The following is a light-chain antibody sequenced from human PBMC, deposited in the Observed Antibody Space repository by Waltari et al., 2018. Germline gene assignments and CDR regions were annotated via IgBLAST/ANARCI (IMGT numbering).Light chain of an antibody. CDR3: QSYDNSLSVWV. CDR1: RSNIGAGHD. J-gene: IGLJ3*02. Sequence: QSVLTQPPSVSGAPGQRVNISCIGSRSNIGAGHDVHWYQQLPGTAPKLLIYGNSNRPSGVPDRFSGSKSGTSASLAITGVQAEDETDYYCQSYDNSLSVWVFGGGTRLTVL. CDR2: GNS. V-gene: IGLV1-40*01.